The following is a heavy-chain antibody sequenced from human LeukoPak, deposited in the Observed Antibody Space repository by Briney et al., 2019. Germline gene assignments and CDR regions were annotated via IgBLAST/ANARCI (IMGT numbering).Heavy chain of an antibody. J-gene: IGHJ4*02. D-gene: IGHD3-22*01. V-gene: IGHV5-51*01. CDR2: IYPSDSDT. Sequence: GESLKISCKGSGYSFTSYWIGWVRQMPGKGLEWMGIIYPSDSDTRYSPSFQGQVTISADKSISTAYLQWSSLKASDTAMYYCAIAYYYASSGYYGVYFDYWGEGTLVTVSS. CDR1: GYSFTSYW. CDR3: AIAYYYASSGYYGVYFDY.